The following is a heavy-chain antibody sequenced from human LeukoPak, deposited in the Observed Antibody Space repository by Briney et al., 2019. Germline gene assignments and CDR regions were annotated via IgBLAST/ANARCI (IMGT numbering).Heavy chain of an antibody. CDR3: ARDAGYGYDRFDY. CDR2: ISSSGSTI. D-gene: IGHD5-18*01. V-gene: IGHV3-48*03. Sequence: GGSLRLSCAASGFTFSSYEMNWVRQAPGKGLEWVSYISSSGSTIYYAGSVKGRFTISRDNAKNSLYLQMNSLRAEDTAVYYCARDAGYGYDRFDYWGQGTQVTVSS. CDR1: GFTFSSYE. J-gene: IGHJ4*02.